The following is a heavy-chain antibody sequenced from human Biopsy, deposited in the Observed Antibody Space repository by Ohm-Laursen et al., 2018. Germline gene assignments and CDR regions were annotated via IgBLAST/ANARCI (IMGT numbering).Heavy chain of an antibody. Sequence: SETLSLTCSVSGGSISSDYWSWIRQPPRKGLEWIGYISSRGSTNYNPSLKSRVTISVDTSKNQFSLRLNSVTAADTAVYYCARATNSTGWPYYYFYGMDAWGQGTTVTVSS. J-gene: IGHJ6*02. CDR3: ARATNSTGWPYYYFYGMDA. D-gene: IGHD2/OR15-2a*01. CDR1: GGSISSDY. CDR2: ISSRGST. V-gene: IGHV4-59*01.